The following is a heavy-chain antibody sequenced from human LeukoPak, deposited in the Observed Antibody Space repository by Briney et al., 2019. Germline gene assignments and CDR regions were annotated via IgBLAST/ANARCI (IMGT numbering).Heavy chain of an antibody. J-gene: IGHJ6*02. Sequence: SETLSLTCTVSGGSISSYYWSWIRQPPGKGLEWIGYIYYSGSTNYNPSLKSRVTISVDTSKNQFSLKLSSVTAADTAVYYCARAGEYIYYYYGMDVWGQGTTVTVSS. V-gene: IGHV4-59*01. CDR3: ARAGEYIYYYYGMDV. CDR2: IYYSGST. CDR1: GGSISSYY. D-gene: IGHD3-10*01.